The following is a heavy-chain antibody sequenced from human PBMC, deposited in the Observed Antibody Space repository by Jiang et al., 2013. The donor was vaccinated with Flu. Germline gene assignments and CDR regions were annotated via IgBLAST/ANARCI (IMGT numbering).Heavy chain of an antibody. CDR3: AADPGYYDFWSGDYYYGMDV. Sequence: GAEVKKPGTSVKVSCKASGFTFTSSAVQWVRQARGQRLEWIGWIVVGSGNTNYAQKFQERVTITRDMSTSTAYMELSSLRSEDTAVYYCAADPGYYDFWSGDYYYGMDVWGQGTTVTVSS. CDR2: IVVGSGNT. V-gene: IGHV1-58*01. CDR1: GFTFTSSA. J-gene: IGHJ6*02. D-gene: IGHD3-3*01.